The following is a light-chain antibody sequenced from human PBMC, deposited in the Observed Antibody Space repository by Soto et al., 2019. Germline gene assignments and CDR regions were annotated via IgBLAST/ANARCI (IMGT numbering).Light chain of an antibody. Sequence: TLSCRASQSVSSNLAWYKQKPGQAPRLLIYGASSRATGIPDRFSGSGSGTDFTLTINRLEPEDFAVYYCQQYGGSVTFAQGTRLEIK. CDR1: QSVSSN. CDR2: GAS. J-gene: IGKJ5*01. V-gene: IGKV3-20*01. CDR3: QQYGGSVT.